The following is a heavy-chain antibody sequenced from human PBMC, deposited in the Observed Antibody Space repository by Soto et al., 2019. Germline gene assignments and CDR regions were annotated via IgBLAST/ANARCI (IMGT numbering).Heavy chain of an antibody. CDR1: GFTFSSYW. D-gene: IGHD3-9*01. J-gene: IGHJ6*03. CDR3: SRIEIYILTGYYMQVGDYYMDV. V-gene: IGHV3-7*01. Sequence: GGSLRLSCAASGFTFSSYWMSWVRQAPGKGLEWVANIKQDGSEKYYVDSVKGRFTISRDNAKNSLYLQMNSLRAEDTAVYYCSRIEIYILTGYYMQVGDYYMDVWGKGTTVTVSS. CDR2: IKQDGSEK.